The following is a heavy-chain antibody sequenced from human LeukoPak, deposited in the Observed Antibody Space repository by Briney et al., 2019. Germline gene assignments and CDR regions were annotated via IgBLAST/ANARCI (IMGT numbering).Heavy chain of an antibody. D-gene: IGHD4-17*01. J-gene: IGHJ3*02. CDR3: ARDPHDYGDYDAFDI. V-gene: IGHV1-69*06. CDR2: IIPIFGTA. CDR1: GGTFSSYA. Sequence: SVKVSCKASGGTFSSYAISWVRQAPGQGLEWMGGIIPIFGTANYAQKFQGRVTITADKSTSTAYMELSSLSSEDTAVYYCARDPHDYGDYDAFDIWGQGTMVTVSS.